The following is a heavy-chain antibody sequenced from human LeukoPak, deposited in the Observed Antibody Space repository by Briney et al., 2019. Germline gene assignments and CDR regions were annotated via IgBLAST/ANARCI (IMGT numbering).Heavy chain of an antibody. D-gene: IGHD1-26*01. J-gene: IGHJ4*02. CDR2: IRDDGSND. CDR3: VKQGLRGSPIYYLDF. V-gene: IGHV3-30*02. Sequence: GGSLRLSCAASGFTFRSYGMHWVRQAPGQGLDWVAFIRDDGSNDYYADSVRGRFTISRDDSKEILYLQMNSLRPDDTAVYYCVKQGLRGSPIYYLDFWGQGTLVSVSS. CDR1: GFTFRSYG.